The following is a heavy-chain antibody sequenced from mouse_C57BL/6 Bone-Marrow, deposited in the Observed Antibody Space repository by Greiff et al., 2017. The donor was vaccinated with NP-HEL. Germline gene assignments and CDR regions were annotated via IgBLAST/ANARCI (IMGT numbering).Heavy chain of an antibody. CDR2: IHPNSGST. D-gene: IGHD2-5*01. CDR3: ARNYSNYVPFAY. Sequence: QVQLQQPGAELVKPGASVKLSCKASGYTFTSYWMHWVKQRPGQGLEWIGMIHPNSGSTNYNEKFKSKATLTVDKSSSTAYMQLSSLTSEDSAVYYCARNYSNYVPFAYWGQGTRVTVSA. J-gene: IGHJ3*01. V-gene: IGHV1-64*01. CDR1: GYTFTSYW.